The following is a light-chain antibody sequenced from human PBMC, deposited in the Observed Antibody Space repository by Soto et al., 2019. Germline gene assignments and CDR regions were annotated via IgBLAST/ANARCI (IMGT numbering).Light chain of an antibody. CDR2: GAS. Sequence: EVVLTQSPATLSVSPGEGASLSCRASQNVGTSLAWYQQKSGQAPRLLIYGASTRAAGVPARFSGSASGTEYTLTITSLQSDDFATYYCQHYNSYSEAFGQGTKVELK. V-gene: IGKV3-15*01. CDR1: QNVGTS. J-gene: IGKJ1*01. CDR3: QHYNSYSEA.